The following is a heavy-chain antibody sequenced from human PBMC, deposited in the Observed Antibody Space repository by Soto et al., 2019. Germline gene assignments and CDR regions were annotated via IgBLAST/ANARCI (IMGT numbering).Heavy chain of an antibody. CDR1: GFTFSSYG. CDR2: ISYDGSNK. J-gene: IGHJ4*02. V-gene: IGHV3-30*18. Sequence: QVQLVESGGGVVQPGRSLRLSCAASGFTFSSYGMHWVRQAPGKGLEWVAVISYDGSNKYYADSVKGRFTISRDNSKNTLYLQMNSLRAEDTALYYCAKDRSRAIFGVVRFDYWGQGTLVTVSS. D-gene: IGHD3-3*01. CDR3: AKDRSRAIFGVVRFDY.